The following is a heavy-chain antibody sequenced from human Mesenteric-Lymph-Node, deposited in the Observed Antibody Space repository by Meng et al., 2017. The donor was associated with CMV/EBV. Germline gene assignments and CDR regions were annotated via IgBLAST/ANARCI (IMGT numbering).Heavy chain of an antibody. CDR3: ARAPANRDGYICY. D-gene: IGHD5-24*01. Sequence: SETLSLTCAVYGGSFSDYYWSWIRQPPGKGLEWIGEINHSGSTNYNPSLKSRVTISVDTSKNQFSLKLSSVTAADTAVYYCARAPANRDGYICYWGQGTLVTVSS. V-gene: IGHV4-34*01. CDR1: GGSFSDYY. J-gene: IGHJ4*02. CDR2: INHSGST.